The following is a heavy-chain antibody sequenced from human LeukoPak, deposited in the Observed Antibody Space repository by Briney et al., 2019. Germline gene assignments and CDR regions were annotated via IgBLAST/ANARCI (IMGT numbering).Heavy chain of an antibody. J-gene: IGHJ4*02. CDR3: AKAQRTVVFVAAVDY. D-gene: IGHD2-15*01. CDR2: ISGSGGTT. V-gene: IGHV3-23*01. Sequence: SGGTLRLSCAASGFTFSSYGMSWVRHAPGEGLEWVSVISGSGGTTYYANSVKGRFTISSDNSKNTLYLQMNRLRAEDTAVYYCAKAQRTVVFVAAVDYWGQGTLVTVSS. CDR1: GFTFSSYG.